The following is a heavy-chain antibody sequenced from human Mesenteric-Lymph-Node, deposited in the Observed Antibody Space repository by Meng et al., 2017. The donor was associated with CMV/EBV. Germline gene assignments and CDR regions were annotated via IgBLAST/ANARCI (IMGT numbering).Heavy chain of an antibody. V-gene: IGHV4-39*07. CDR2: IYYSGST. CDR3: ARDRFSLGGMDV. J-gene: IGHJ6*02. Sequence: SETLSLTCTVSGGSISSSSYYWGWIRQPPGKGLEWIGSIYYSGSTYYNPSLKSRVTISVDTSKSQFSLKLSSVTAADTAVYYCARDRFSLGGMDVWGQGTTVTVSS. CDR1: GGSISSSSYY. D-gene: IGHD3-16*01.